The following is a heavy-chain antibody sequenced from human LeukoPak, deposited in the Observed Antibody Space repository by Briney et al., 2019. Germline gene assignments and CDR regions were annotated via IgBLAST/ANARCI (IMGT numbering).Heavy chain of an antibody. D-gene: IGHD4-23*01. CDR2: ISWNSGSI. CDR3: AKDMGGNGNYYYGMDV. V-gene: IGHV3-9*01. Sequence: GGSLRLSCAASGFAFDDYAMHWVRQAPGKGLEWVSGISWNSGSIGYADSVKGRFTISRDNAKNSLYLQMNSLRAEDTALYYCAKDMGGNGNYYYGMDVWGQGTTVTVS. J-gene: IGHJ6*02. CDR1: GFAFDDYA.